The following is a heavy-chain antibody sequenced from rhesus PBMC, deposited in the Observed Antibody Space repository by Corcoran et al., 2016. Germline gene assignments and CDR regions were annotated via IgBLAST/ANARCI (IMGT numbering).Heavy chain of an antibody. CDR3: ARDRGSSWPGFDY. CDR2: IYGSGGGT. V-gene: IGHV4-106*01. Sequence: QVQLQESGPGLGKPSETLSLTCAVSGGFISDDYYWSWIRQPPGKGLVWIGYIYGSGGGTNYNPSLKNRFTISKDTSQNQFSLKLSSVTAADTAVYYCARDRGSSWPGFDYWGQGVLVTVSS. CDR1: GGFISDDYY. D-gene: IGHD6-13*01. J-gene: IGHJ4*01.